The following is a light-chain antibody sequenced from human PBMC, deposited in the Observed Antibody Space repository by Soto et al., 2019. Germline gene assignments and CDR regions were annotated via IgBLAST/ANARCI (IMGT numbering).Light chain of an antibody. CDR2: GAS. V-gene: IGKV3-15*01. CDR3: QQSNNWPYT. J-gene: IGKJ2*01. Sequence: EIVLTQSPGTLSVSPGERANLSCRASQSVSTNLAWFQQKPGQAPRLLIYGASTRATGIPARFSGSGSGTEFTPTITGLQSEDLAVYYCQQSNNWPYTFGQGTKLEV. CDR1: QSVSTN.